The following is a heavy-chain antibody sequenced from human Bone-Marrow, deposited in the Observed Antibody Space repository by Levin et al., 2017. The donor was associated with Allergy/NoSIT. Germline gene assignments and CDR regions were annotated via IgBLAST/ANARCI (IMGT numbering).Heavy chain of an antibody. J-gene: IGHJ5*02. CDR2: ISGSGGST. CDR3: AKCRGYCSSTSCTDYNWFDP. CDR1: GFTFSSYA. V-gene: IGHV3-23*01. Sequence: GGSLRLSCAASGFTFSSYAMSWVRQAPGKGLEWVSAISGSGGSTYYADSVKGRFTISRDNSKNTLYLQMNSLRAEDTAVYYCAKCRGYCSSTSCTDYNWFDPWGQGTLVTVSS. D-gene: IGHD2-2*01.